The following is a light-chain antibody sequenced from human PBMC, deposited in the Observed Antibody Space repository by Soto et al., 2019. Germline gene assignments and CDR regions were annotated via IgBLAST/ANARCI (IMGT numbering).Light chain of an antibody. V-gene: IGKV3-11*01. Sequence: EIVLTQSPATLSLSPGERATLSCRASQSVSNYLAWYQQKPGQTPRLLIYDVSNRATGIPARFSGSGSGTDFTLPISSLEPEDFAVYFCHRRTNWPTFGPGTKVDIK. J-gene: IGKJ3*01. CDR3: HRRTNWPT. CDR2: DVS. CDR1: QSVSNY.